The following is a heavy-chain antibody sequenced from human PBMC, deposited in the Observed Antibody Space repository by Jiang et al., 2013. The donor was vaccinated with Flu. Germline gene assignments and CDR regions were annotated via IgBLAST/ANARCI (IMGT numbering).Heavy chain of an antibody. D-gene: IGHD6-13*01. CDR1: GGSISGTSYY. V-gene: IGHV4-39*01. CDR3: AVKLGSYWYFDL. Sequence: PGLVKPSETLSLTCNVSGGSISGTSYYWVWVRQPPGKGLEWIGAVYFGADTYYNPSLKSRVTISKDTSNNQFSLKLRSVTAADTAVYFCAVKLGSYWYFDLWGRGTLVTVSS. J-gene: IGHJ2*01. CDR2: VYFGADT.